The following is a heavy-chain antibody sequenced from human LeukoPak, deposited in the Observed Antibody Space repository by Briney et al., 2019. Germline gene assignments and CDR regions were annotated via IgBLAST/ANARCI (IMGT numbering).Heavy chain of an antibody. CDR3: AQYSSGNY. Sequence: GGSLRLSCAAPGFTFTSDAISWVRQAPGKGLEWVSSISGSDDSTYYADSVKGRFAISRDNSKNTLYLQMNSLRAEDTAVYYCAQYSSGNYWGQGTLVTVSS. D-gene: IGHD6-19*01. CDR1: GFTFTSDA. J-gene: IGHJ4*02. V-gene: IGHV3-23*01. CDR2: ISGSDDST.